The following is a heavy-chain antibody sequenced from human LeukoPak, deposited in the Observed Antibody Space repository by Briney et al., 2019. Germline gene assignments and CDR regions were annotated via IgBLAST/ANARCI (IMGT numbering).Heavy chain of an antibody. V-gene: IGHV1-18*01. J-gene: IGHJ6*03. CDR3: ARVDRLYYYDSSGHYPYYYYYYMDV. CDR2: ISAFTGKT. Sequence: GAPVKVSCKASGYTFTSYGISWVRQAPGQGLEWMGWISAFTGKTNYAQKLQGRVTMTTDTSTSTAYMELRSLRSDDTAVYYCARVDRLYYYDSSGHYPYYYYYYMDVWGTG. CDR1: GYTFTSYG. D-gene: IGHD3-22*01.